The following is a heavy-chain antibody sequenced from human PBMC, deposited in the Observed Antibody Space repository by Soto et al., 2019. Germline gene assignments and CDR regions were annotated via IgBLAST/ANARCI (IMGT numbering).Heavy chain of an antibody. D-gene: IGHD3-10*01. Sequence: QVQLVQSGAEVKKPGSSVKVSCKASGGTFSSYAISWVRQAPGQGLEWMGGIIPIFGTANYAQKFQGRVTITADKSTSTAYMELSSLRSEDTAVYYCARGGYGSWRYYYYYYGMDVWGQGTTVTVSS. V-gene: IGHV1-69*06. CDR1: GGTFSSYA. CDR2: IIPIFGTA. CDR3: ARGGYGSWRYYYYYYGMDV. J-gene: IGHJ6*02.